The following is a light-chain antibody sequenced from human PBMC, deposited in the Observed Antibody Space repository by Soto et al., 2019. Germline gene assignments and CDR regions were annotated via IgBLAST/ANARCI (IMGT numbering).Light chain of an antibody. CDR2: GAS. J-gene: IGKJ1*01. Sequence: EIVLTQSPGTLSLSPGERAILSCRASQSVRNSYLTWYQQKPGQAPRLLIYGASSRATGIPDRFSASGSGTDFTLTISRLEPEDFAVYYCQQYDRSPRTFGQGTKVEIK. V-gene: IGKV3-20*01. CDR1: QSVRNSY. CDR3: QQYDRSPRT.